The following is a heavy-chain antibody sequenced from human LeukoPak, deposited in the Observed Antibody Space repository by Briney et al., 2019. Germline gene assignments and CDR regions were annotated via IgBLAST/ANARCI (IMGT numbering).Heavy chain of an antibody. Sequence: GASVKVSCKASGYTFRDYYMHWVRQAPGQGLEWMGWIDPKSGGPNYAQKFQGRVTLTSDTSISTSYMELSRLTSDDTAVYYCARGGFHYGFDFWGQGTVVTVSS. J-gene: IGHJ3*01. V-gene: IGHV1-2*02. CDR2: IDPKSGGP. CDR3: ARGGFHYGFDF. CDR1: GYTFRDYY.